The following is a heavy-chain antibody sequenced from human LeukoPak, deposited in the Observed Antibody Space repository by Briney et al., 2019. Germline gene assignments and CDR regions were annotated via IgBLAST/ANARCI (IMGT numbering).Heavy chain of an antibody. CDR3: ARDANRVGATGASDI. V-gene: IGHV3-7*01. D-gene: IGHD1-26*01. Sequence: GGSLRLSCAASGFTFSSYWMSWVRQAPGKGLERVANIQQDGNEKNYVASVKGRFTISRDNAKNSLYLQMDSLRAEDTAVYYCARDANRVGATGASDIWGQGTLVTVSS. CDR2: IQQDGNEK. CDR1: GFTFSSYW. J-gene: IGHJ3*02.